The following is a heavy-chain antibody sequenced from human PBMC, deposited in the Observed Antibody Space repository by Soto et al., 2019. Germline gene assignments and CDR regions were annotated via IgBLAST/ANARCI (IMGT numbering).Heavy chain of an antibody. D-gene: IGHD3-16*02. J-gene: IGHJ4*02. CDR1: GGTFSSYA. CDR3: ARQPPPAGYDYVWRSYRLYLGY. CDR2: IIPIFGTA. V-gene: IGHV1-69*13. Sequence: SVKVSCKASGGTFSSYAISWVRQAPGQGLEWMGGIIPIFGTANYAQKFQGRVTITADESTSTAYMELSSLRSEDTAVYYCARQPPPAGYDYVWRSYRLYLGYWGQGTLVTVAS.